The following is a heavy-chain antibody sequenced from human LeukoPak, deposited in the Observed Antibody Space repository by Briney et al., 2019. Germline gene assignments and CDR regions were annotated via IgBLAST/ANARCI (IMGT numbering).Heavy chain of an antibody. Sequence: PGRSLRLSCAASGFTFDDYAMHWVRQAPGKGLEWVSGISWNSGSIGYADSVKGRFTISRDNAKNSLYLQMNSLRAEDTALYYCAKTGLGYCSGGGCDYLGYFDYWGQGTLVTVSS. CDR3: AKTGLGYCSGGGCDYLGYFDY. J-gene: IGHJ4*02. D-gene: IGHD2-15*01. V-gene: IGHV3-9*01. CDR1: GFTFDDYA. CDR2: ISWNSGSI.